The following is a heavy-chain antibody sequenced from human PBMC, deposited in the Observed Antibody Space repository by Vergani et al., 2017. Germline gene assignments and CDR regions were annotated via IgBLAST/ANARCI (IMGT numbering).Heavy chain of an antibody. J-gene: IGHJ4*02. CDR3: ARDRGGGIGAKHFDY. CDR1: GYTFTGYY. D-gene: IGHD5-12*01. Sequence: QVQLVQSGAEVKKPGASVKVSCKTSGYTFTGYYMYWARQAPGQGLEWMGWINPNSGDTHYAQKFQGRVTMTRDTSISTAYMDLSRLRSDDTAVYYCARDRGGGIGAKHFDYWGQGTLVTVSS. CDR2: INPNSGDT. V-gene: IGHV1-2*02.